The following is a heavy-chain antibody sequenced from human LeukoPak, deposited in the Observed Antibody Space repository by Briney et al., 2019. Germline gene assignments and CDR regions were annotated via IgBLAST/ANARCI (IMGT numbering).Heavy chain of an antibody. CDR1: GGSISSYY. V-gene: IGHV4-4*09. J-gene: IGHJ4*02. CDR3: ARQSDFWSGSGIFDY. CDR2: IYTSGST. Sequence: SETLSLTCTVSGGSISSYYWSWIRQPPGKGLEWIGYIYTSGSTNYDPSLKSRVTISVDTSKNQFSLKLSSVTAADTAVYYCARQSDFWSGSGIFDYWGQGTLVTVSS. D-gene: IGHD3-3*01.